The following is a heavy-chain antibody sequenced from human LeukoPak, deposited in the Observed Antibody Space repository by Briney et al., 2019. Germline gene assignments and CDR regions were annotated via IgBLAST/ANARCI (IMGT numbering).Heavy chain of an antibody. CDR3: ARGPAPQQSSSWNYYYYMDV. J-gene: IGHJ6*03. CDR1: GYSISSGYY. Sequence: ASETLSLTCTVSGYSISSGYYWGWIRQPPGKGLEWIGSIYHSGSTYYNPSLKSRVTISVDTSKNQFSLKLSSVTAADTAVYYCARGPAPQQSSSWNYYYYMDVWGKGTTVTVSS. V-gene: IGHV4-38-2*02. D-gene: IGHD6-13*01. CDR2: IYHSGST.